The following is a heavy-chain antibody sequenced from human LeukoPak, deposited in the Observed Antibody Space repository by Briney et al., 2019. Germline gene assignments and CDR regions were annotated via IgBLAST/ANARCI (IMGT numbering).Heavy chain of an antibody. CDR1: GFTFSSYA. D-gene: IGHD6-13*01. Sequence: GGSLRLSCAASGFTFSSYAMSWVRQAPGKGLEWVSGISGSGGSIYYADSVKGRFTISRDNSKNTLYLQMNSLRAEDTAVYYCAKDPRDVGSSSPRRGWFDPWGQGTLVTVSS. CDR2: ISGSGGSI. V-gene: IGHV3-23*01. J-gene: IGHJ5*02. CDR3: AKDPRDVGSSSPRRGWFDP.